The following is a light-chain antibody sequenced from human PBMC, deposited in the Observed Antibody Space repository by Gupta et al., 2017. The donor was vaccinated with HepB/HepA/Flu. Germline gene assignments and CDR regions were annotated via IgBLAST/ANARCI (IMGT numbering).Light chain of an antibody. CDR2: WAS. CDR1: QSLLFRSNNKNY. Sequence: DIVMTQSPDSLAVSLGERATINCKSSQSLLFRSNNKNYLAWYQQKPGQPPKLLIYWASTRESGVPDLFSGSGSGTDSSPTSSSLQAEDVAVYYWQQFCSTPVSFGGGTKVEIK. J-gene: IGKJ4*01. V-gene: IGKV4-1*01. CDR3: QQFCSTPVS.